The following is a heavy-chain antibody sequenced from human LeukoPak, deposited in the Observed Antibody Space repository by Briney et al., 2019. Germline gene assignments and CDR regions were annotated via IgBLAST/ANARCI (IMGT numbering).Heavy chain of an antibody. V-gene: IGHV3-30*18. D-gene: IGHD1-26*01. Sequence: GGPLRLSCAASGFTFSSYGMHWVRQAPGKGLEWVAVISYDGSNKYYADSVKGRFTISRDNSKNTLYLQMNSLRAEDTAVYYCAKDQYSGSYSTPNLYGMDVWGQGTTVTVSS. CDR1: GFTFSSYG. J-gene: IGHJ6*02. CDR2: ISYDGSNK. CDR3: AKDQYSGSYSTPNLYGMDV.